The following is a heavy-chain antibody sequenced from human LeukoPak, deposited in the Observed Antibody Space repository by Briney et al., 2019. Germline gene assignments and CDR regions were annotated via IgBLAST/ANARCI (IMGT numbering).Heavy chain of an antibody. CDR2: ISDSGGST. CDR3: AKRDTTY. Sequence: PGGSLRLSCAASGLSFASSAMGWVRLAARRGLEWVSAISDSGGSTYYADSVKGRFTISRDNSKNTLYLQMNSLRAGDTAIYYCAKRDTTYWGQGTLVTVSS. V-gene: IGHV3-23*01. D-gene: IGHD1-26*01. J-gene: IGHJ4*02. CDR1: GLSFASSA.